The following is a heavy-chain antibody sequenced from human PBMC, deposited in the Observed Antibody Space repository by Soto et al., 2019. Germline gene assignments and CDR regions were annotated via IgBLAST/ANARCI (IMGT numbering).Heavy chain of an antibody. J-gene: IGHJ6*02. V-gene: IGHV1-18*01. CDR2: ISAYNGNT. CDR3: GREDGTAAAGTRYYYHGMDV. Sequence: QVQLVQSGAEVKKSGASVKVSCKASGYTFTSYGLSWVRQAPGQGLEWMGWISAYNGNTNYAPKLQGRGTMTTDTTTSTAYMELRSLSSDDTAVYYCGREDGTAAAGTRYYYHGMDVWGQGTTVTVS. D-gene: IGHD6-13*01. CDR1: GYTFTSYG.